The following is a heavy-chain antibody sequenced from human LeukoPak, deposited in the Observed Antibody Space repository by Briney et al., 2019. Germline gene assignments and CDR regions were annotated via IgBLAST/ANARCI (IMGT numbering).Heavy chain of an antibody. Sequence: SQTLSLTCTVSGGSISSGDYYWSWLRQPPGKGLEWIGYIYYSGSTYYNPSLKSRVTISVDTSKNQFSLKLSSVTAADTAVYYCARDPGGSGSYYYYGMDVWGQGTTVTVSS. D-gene: IGHD3-10*01. CDR3: ARDPGGSGSYYYYGMDV. V-gene: IGHV4-30-4*01. CDR1: GGSISSGDYY. J-gene: IGHJ6*02. CDR2: IYYSGST.